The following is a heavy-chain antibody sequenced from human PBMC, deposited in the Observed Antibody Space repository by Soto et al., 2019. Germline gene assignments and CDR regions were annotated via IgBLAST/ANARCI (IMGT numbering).Heavy chain of an antibody. CDR3: ARSHCGGDCSHPCFES. CDR1: GFTFSSYA. Sequence: PGVSLRLSCAASGFTFSSYAMGGVRQAPGKGLEWVSYISSSSSTIWYADSVKGRFTISRDNAKNSLYLQMNSLRDEDTAVYYCARSHCGGDCSHPCFESWGQGTLVTVSS. D-gene: IGHD2-21*02. V-gene: IGHV3-48*02. CDR2: ISSSSSTI. J-gene: IGHJ4*02.